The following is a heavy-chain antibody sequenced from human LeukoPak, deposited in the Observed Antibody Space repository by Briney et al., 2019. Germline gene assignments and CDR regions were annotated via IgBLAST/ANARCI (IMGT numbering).Heavy chain of an antibody. V-gene: IGHV3-23*01. J-gene: IGHJ5*02. D-gene: IGHD5-12*01. Sequence: GGSLRLSCAASGFTFSNYAMSWVRQAPGKGLEWVSTISGRGDSTYYADSVKGRFTISRDNSKKTLSLQMNSLRAEDTAVYYCAKGGWGGYDTNWFDPWGQGTLVTVSS. CDR3: AKGGWGGYDTNWFDP. CDR1: GFTFSNYA. CDR2: ISGRGDST.